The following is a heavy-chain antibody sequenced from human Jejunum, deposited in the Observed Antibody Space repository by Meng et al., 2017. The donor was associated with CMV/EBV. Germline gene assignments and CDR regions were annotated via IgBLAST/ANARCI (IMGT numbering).Heavy chain of an antibody. Sequence: TNWWSWVRQPPGKGLEWIGEIYHSGSTNYNASFRSRVTISMDKSRNLFSLNLISVTAADTAVYYCVRGFYSNSWYGDYFYYGMDVWGQGTTVTVSS. V-gene: IGHV4-4*02. J-gene: IGHJ6*02. CDR2: IYHSGST. CDR3: VRGFYSNSWYGDYFYYGMDV. D-gene: IGHD6-13*01. CDR1: TNW.